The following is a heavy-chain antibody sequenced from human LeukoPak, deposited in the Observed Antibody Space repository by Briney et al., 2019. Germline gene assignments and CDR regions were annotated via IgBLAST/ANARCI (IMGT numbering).Heavy chain of an antibody. CDR1: GFIFSSYA. CDR3: ARGGILYGLGV. J-gene: IGHJ6*02. Sequence: GGSLRLSCAASGFIFSSYAMSWVRQAPGKGLEWVSTISGSGGSTYYADSVKGQFTISRDNSKNTLYLQMSSLRAEDTAAYFCARGGILYGLGVWGQGTTVTVSS. CDR2: ISGSGGST. D-gene: IGHD6-13*01. V-gene: IGHV3-23*01.